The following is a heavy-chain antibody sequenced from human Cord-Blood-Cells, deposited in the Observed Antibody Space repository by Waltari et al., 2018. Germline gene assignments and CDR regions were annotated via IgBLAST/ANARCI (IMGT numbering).Heavy chain of an antibody. D-gene: IGHD2-2*01. CDR3: ARGGAPIVVVPAAPSYYYYGMDV. J-gene: IGHJ6*02. V-gene: IGHV4-59*11. CDR1: GGSISSHY. Sequence: QVQLQESGPGLVKPSETLSLTCTVSGGSISSHYWSWIRQPPGKGLGWIGYIYYSGSTNYRPSLKSRVHISVDTSKNQFSLKLSSVTAADTAVYYCARGGAPIVVVPAAPSYYYYGMDVWGQGTTVTVSS. CDR2: IYYSGST.